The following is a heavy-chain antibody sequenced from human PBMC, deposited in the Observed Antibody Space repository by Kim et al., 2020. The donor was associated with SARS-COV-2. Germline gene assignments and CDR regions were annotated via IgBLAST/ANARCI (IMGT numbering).Heavy chain of an antibody. J-gene: IGHJ4*02. D-gene: IGHD5-12*01. CDR3: ARDSGWLQTQYYFDY. V-gene: IGHV3-30*07. Sequence: DSVKGRFAIARDNSKNTLYLQTNSLRSEDTAVYYCARDSGWLQTQYYFDYWGQGTLVTVSS.